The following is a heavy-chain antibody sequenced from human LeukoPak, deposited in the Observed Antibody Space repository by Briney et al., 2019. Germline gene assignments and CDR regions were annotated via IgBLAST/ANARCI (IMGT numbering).Heavy chain of an antibody. CDR1: GFTFSSYA. J-gene: IGHJ4*02. CDR3: ARDLEIYDILTGYPDY. Sequence: GGSLRLSCAASGFTFSSYAMSWVRQAPGKGLERVANIKEDGSETYYVGSVRGRFSISRDNAKNTLYLQMNSLRAEDTAVYYCARDLEIYDILTGYPDYWGQGTLVTVSS. CDR2: IKEDGSET. D-gene: IGHD3-9*01. V-gene: IGHV3-7*01.